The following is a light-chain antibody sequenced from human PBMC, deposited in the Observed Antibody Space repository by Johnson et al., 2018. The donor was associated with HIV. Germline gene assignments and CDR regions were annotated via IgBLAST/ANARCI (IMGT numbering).Light chain of an antibody. V-gene: IGLV1-51*02. CDR2: ENN. J-gene: IGLJ1*01. Sequence: QSVLTQPPSVSAAPGQKVTISCSGSSSNIGNNYVSWYQQLPGTAPKLLIYENNKRPSGIPDRFSGSKSGTSATLDITGLPTGAEADYYCATWDNSLKGVFGTGTKVTVL. CDR3: ATWDNSLKGV. CDR1: SSNIGNNY.